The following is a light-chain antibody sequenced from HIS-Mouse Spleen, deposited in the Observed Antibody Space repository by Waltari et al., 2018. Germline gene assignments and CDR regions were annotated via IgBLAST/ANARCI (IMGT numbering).Light chain of an antibody. J-gene: IGLJ1*01. V-gene: IGLV2-11*01. CDR3: CSYAGSYTYV. CDR1: SRDVGGYNY. CDR2: DVS. Sequence: QSALTQPRSVSGSPGQSVTISCTGTSRDVGGYNYVLWYQQHPGKAPKLMIYDVSKRPSGVPDRFSGSKSGNTASLTISGLQAEDEADYYCCSYAGSYTYVFGTGTKVTVL.